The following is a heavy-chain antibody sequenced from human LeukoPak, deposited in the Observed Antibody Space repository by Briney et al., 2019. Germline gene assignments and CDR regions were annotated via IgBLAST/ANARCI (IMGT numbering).Heavy chain of an antibody. Sequence: GGSLRLSCAASGFTFSSYEMNCVRQAPGQGLKWVSYISSSGNTIYHADSVKGRFTISRDNSKNTLYLQMNSLRAEDTAVYYCAKDPRRYSRTGGYFDYWGQGTLDTVSS. CDR3: AKDPRRYSRTGGYFDY. CDR2: ISSSGNTI. D-gene: IGHD6-13*01. CDR1: GFTFSSYE. J-gene: IGHJ4*02. V-gene: IGHV3-48*03.